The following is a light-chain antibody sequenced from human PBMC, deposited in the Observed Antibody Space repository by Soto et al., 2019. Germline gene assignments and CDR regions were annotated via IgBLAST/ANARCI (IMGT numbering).Light chain of an antibody. J-gene: IGKJ2*01. CDR2: GAS. Sequence: EIVLTQSPGTLSLSPGERATLSCRASQSVSSSYLAWYQQKPGQAPRLLIYGASSRATGIPDRFSGSGSGTDFTLTISRLEPEDLAVYCCQQGSTFGQGTKLEIK. CDR1: QSVSSSY. CDR3: QQGST. V-gene: IGKV3-20*01.